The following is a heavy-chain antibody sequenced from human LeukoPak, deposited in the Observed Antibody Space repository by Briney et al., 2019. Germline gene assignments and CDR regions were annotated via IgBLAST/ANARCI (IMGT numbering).Heavy chain of an antibody. CDR3: ARAGRKSRGVDLVRKKETGYYYYMDV. Sequence: PGGSLRLSCAASGFTVSSNYMSWVRQAPGKGLEWVSSISTSSSYIYYADSVKGRFTISRDNAKNSLYLQMNSLRAEDTAVYYCARAGRKSRGVDLVRKKETGYYYYMDVWGKGTTVTVSS. J-gene: IGHJ6*03. CDR1: GFTVSSNY. CDR2: ISTSSSYI. V-gene: IGHV3-21*01. D-gene: IGHD3-10*02.